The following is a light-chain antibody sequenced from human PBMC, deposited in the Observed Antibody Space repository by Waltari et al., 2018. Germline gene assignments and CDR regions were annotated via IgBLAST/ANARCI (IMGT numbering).Light chain of an antibody. Sequence: EIVLTQSPGTLPLSPGERATPSCRASQSVSRTLAGYQQKPGQAPRLLIYDASIRATGIPDRFSGSGSGTDFSLTISRLEPEDFAVYYCQKYGTRPATFGQGTKVEIK. V-gene: IGKV3-20*01. CDR2: DAS. CDR3: QKYGTRPAT. J-gene: IGKJ1*01. CDR1: QSVSRT.